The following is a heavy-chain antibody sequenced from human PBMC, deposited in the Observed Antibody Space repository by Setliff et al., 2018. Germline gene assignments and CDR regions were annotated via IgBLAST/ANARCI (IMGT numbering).Heavy chain of an antibody. J-gene: IGHJ6*03. V-gene: IGHV3-48*04. CDR1: GFTFSTYS. Sequence: PGGSLRLSCAASGFTFSTYSMSWVRQAPGKGPEWISYISSSGGIINYADAVKGRFIISRDDAENSVYLQTSSLRAEDTAVYYCAATRSHYPPQYYHYHYMDLWGKGTTVTVSS. D-gene: IGHD1-26*01. CDR2: ISSSGGII. CDR3: AATRSHYPPQYYHYHYMDL.